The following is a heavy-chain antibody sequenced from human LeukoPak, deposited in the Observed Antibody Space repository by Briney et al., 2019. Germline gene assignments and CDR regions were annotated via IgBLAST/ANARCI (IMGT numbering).Heavy chain of an antibody. Sequence: RASVKVSCKVSGYTLTELSMHWVRRAPGKGLEWMGGFDPEDGETIYAQKFQGRVTMTEDTSTDTAYMELSSLRSEDTAVYYCAMTGYCSGGSCYGWFDPWGQGTLVTVSS. CDR2: FDPEDGET. J-gene: IGHJ5*02. V-gene: IGHV1-24*01. CDR3: AMTGYCSGGSCYGWFDP. CDR1: GYTLTELS. D-gene: IGHD2-15*01.